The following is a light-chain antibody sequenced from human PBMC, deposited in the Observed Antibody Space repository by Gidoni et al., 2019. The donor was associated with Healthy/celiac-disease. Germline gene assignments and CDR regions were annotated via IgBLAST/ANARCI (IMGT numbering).Light chain of an antibody. CDR3: QQRSNWPPICS. CDR1: QSVSSY. Sequence: EIVLTQSPATLSLSPGERATLSCRASQSVSSYLAWYQQQPGQAPRLLIYDASNRATGIPARFSGSGSATAFTLTIISLQPEDFAVYYCQQRSNWPPICSFGQGTKLEIK. CDR2: DAS. J-gene: IGKJ2*04. V-gene: IGKV3-11*01.